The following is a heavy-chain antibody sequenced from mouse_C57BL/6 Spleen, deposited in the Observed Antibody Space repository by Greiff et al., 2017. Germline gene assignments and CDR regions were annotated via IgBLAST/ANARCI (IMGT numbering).Heavy chain of an antibody. D-gene: IGHD4-1*01. CDR3: AREGTGKGYAMDY. CDR1: GYTFTSYG. V-gene: IGHV1-81*01. Sequence: VQGVESGAELARPGASVKLSCKASGYTFTSYGISWVKQRTGQGLEWIGEIYPRSGNTYYNEKFKGKATLTADKSSSTAYMELRSLTSEDSAVYFCAREGTGKGYAMDYWGQGTSVTVSS. CDR2: IYPRSGNT. J-gene: IGHJ4*01.